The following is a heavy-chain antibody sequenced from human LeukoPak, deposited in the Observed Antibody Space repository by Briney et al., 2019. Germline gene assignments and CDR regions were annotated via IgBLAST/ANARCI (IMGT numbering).Heavy chain of an antibody. CDR3: ARTYCSSTSCYTTSDFDY. Sequence: ASVKVSCKASGYTFTSCGISWVRQAPGQGLEWMGWISAYNGNTNYAQKLQGRVTMTTDTSTSTAYMELRSLRSDDTAVYYCARTYCSSTSCYTTSDFDYWGQGTLVTVSS. V-gene: IGHV1-18*01. J-gene: IGHJ4*02. D-gene: IGHD2-2*02. CDR2: ISAYNGNT. CDR1: GYTFTSCG.